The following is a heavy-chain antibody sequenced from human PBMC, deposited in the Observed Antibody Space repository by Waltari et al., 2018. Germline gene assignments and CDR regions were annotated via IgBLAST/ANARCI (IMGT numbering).Heavy chain of an antibody. J-gene: IGHJ4*02. CDR3: ARECEDYGSGSYYSVCISYFDY. V-gene: IGHV3-21*03. CDR2: ISSSSSYI. Sequence: EVQLVESGGGLVKPGGSLRLSCAASGFTFSSYSMNWVRQAPGKGLEWVSSISSSSSYIYYADAVKGRFNISRDNAKNSLYLQMNSLRAEDTAVYYCARECEDYGSGSYYSVCISYFDYWGQGTLVTVSS. D-gene: IGHD3-10*01. CDR1: GFTFSSYS.